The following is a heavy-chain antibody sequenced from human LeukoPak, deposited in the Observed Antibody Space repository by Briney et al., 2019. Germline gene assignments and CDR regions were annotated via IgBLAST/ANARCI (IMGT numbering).Heavy chain of an antibody. J-gene: IGHJ3*02. D-gene: IGHD6-19*01. Sequence: SVTVSCKASGGTFSSYAISWVRQAPGQGLEWMGGIIPIFGTANYAQTFQGRVTITADKSTSTAYMELSSLRSEDTAVYYCARATVAGTGVDIWGQGTMVTVSS. V-gene: IGHV1-69*06. CDR1: GGTFSSYA. CDR2: IIPIFGTA. CDR3: ARATVAGTGVDI.